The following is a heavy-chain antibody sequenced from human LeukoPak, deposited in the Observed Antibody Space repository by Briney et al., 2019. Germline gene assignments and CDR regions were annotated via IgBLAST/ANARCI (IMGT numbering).Heavy chain of an antibody. V-gene: IGHV3-23*01. CDR2: ISGSGGST. J-gene: IGHJ4*02. CDR3: AKSSSGWKYYFDY. D-gene: IGHD6-19*01. CDR1: GFTFDSYA. Sequence: GGSLRLSCAASGFTFDSYAMSWVRQAPGKGLEWVSAISGSGGSTYYADSVKGRFTISRDNSKNTLYLQMNSLRAEDTAVYYCAKSSSGWKYYFDYWGQGTLVTVSS.